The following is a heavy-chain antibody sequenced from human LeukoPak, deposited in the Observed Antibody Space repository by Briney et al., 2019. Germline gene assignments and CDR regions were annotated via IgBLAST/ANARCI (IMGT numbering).Heavy chain of an antibody. Sequence: ASVKVSCKASGYTFTGYYMHWVRQAPGQGLEWMGWINPNSGGTSYAQKFQGRVTMTRDTSISTAYMGLSRLRSDDTAVYYCARDGGQWLVQYYFDYWGQGTLVTVSS. D-gene: IGHD6-19*01. J-gene: IGHJ4*02. V-gene: IGHV1-2*02. CDR1: GYTFTGYY. CDR2: INPNSGGT. CDR3: ARDGGQWLVQYYFDY.